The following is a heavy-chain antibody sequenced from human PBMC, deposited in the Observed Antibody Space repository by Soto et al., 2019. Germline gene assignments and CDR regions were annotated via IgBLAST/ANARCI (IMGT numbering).Heavy chain of an antibody. D-gene: IGHD3-10*01. CDR2: IFHSGST. CDR1: GGSINSGDYY. V-gene: IGHV4-30-4*01. Sequence: PSETLSLTYTVSGGSINSGDYYWTWVRQPPGKGLEWIGNIFHSGSTYYTPSLQSRVTISLDTSKNHFSLKLGSVTPSDTAGYYCAGDRYYGSGTYYNFYSGMDVWGQGTTVTVSS. CDR3: AGDRYYGSGTYYNFYSGMDV. J-gene: IGHJ6*02.